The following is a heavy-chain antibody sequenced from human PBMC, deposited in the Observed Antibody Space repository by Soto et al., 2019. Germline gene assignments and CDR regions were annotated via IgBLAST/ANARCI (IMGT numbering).Heavy chain of an antibody. J-gene: IGHJ4*02. V-gene: IGHV3-30*03. Sequence: VRLSCAASDFDFSSYGIHWVRQAPGKGLEWVAASSYDGRETFYADSAKGRFTVSKEMSKNTAFLQMNALRHEDTAVYFCARDSGWPILNPDNWGKGTPVTVSS. CDR1: DFDFSSYG. CDR2: SSYDGRET. CDR3: ARDSGWPILNPDN. D-gene: IGHD3-10*01.